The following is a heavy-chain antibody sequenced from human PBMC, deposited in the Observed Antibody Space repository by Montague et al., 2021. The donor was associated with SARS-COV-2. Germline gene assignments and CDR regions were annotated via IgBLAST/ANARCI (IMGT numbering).Heavy chain of an antibody. CDR1: GGSFSDYK. V-gene: IGHV4-34*01. J-gene: IGHJ4*02. Sequence: SETLSLTCAVYGGSFSDYKWTWIRQSPGKGLEWLGQISHSGSANYNPSLKSRVTISVDTAKNQFSLKLTSVSVADTAVYYCTRGAPGYWDQRTLVTVSS. CDR2: ISHSGSA. CDR3: TRGAPGY.